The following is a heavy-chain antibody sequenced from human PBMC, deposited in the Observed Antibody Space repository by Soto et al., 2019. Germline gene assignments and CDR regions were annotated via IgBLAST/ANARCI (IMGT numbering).Heavy chain of an antibody. CDR3: ARYRREAVAGYTLDN. D-gene: IGHD6-13*01. V-gene: IGHV4-59*01. CDR1: GGSISSNY. CDR2: VYNSGST. J-gene: IGHJ4*02. Sequence: PAETLSLTCTVSGGSISSNYWTWIRQPPGKGLEWIGYVYNSGSTNYNPSLKSRVTISEDTSKSQFSLKVNSMTAADTAVYYCARYRREAVAGYTLDNWGQGILVTVSS.